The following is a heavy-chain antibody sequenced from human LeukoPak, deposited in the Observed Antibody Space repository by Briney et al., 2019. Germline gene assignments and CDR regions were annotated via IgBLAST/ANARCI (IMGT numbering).Heavy chain of an antibody. Sequence: PSETLSLTCTVSGGSISSYYWSWIRQPPGKGLEWIGYIHSSGRRTYNPSLKGRATLSLDTSWSQFSLKLTSLTAADTAVYYCAGGGYCSISDCSAPLFDWWGQGILVTVSS. CDR3: AGGGYCSISDCSAPLFDW. J-gene: IGHJ4*02. V-gene: IGHV4-59*03. CDR1: GGSISSYY. CDR2: IHSSGRR. D-gene: IGHD2-2*01.